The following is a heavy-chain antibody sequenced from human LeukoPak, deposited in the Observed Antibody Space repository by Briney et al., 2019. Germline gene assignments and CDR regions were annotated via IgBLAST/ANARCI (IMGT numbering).Heavy chain of an antibody. J-gene: IGHJ4*02. CDR1: GFTFSSYA. D-gene: IGHD4-23*01. Sequence: GGPLTLSSAASGFTFSSYAMSWVGQAPGKGLEWVSAISGSGGSTYSADSVTGRLTISRDNSKNTMYLQMNSLRAEDTAVYYCAKDTRYGGNPGYFDYWGQGTLVTVSS. V-gene: IGHV3-23*01. CDR3: AKDTRYGGNPGYFDY. CDR2: ISGSGGST.